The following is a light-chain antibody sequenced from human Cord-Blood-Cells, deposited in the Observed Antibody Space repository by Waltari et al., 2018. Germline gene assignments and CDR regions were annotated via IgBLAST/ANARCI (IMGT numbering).Light chain of an antibody. J-gene: IGLJ1*01. CDR2: EVS. Sequence: QSALTQPASVSGSPGQSITISCTGTSSDVGGYNSVSWHQQHPGKAPKLMIYEVSNRPSGVSNRFSGSKSGNTASLTISGLQAEDEADYYCSSYTSSSTLVFGTGTKVTVL. CDR3: SSYTSSSTLV. V-gene: IGLV2-14*01. CDR1: SSDVGGYNS.